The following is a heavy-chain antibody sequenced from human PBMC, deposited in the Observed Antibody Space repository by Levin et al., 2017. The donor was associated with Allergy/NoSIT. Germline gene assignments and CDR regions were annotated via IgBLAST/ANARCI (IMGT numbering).Heavy chain of an antibody. J-gene: IGHJ4*02. Sequence: ASVKVSCAASGFTFDDYGMSWVRQAPGKGLEWVSGINWNGGSTGYADSVKGRFTISRDNAKNSLYLQMNSLRAEDTALYYCARVDTMVRGVSDYWGQGTLVTVSS. CDR2: INWNGGST. D-gene: IGHD3-10*01. V-gene: IGHV3-20*04. CDR3: ARVDTMVRGVSDY. CDR1: GFTFDDYG.